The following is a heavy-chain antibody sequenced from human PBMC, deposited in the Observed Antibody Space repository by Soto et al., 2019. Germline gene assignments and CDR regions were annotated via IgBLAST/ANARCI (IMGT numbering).Heavy chain of an antibody. CDR3: ARLRQLVTPSAYYYYGMDV. V-gene: IGHV4-39*01. J-gene: IGHJ6*02. Sequence: SETLSLTCTVSGGSISSSSYYWGWIRQPPGKGLEWIGSIYYSGSTYYNPSLKSRVTISVDTSKNQFSLKLSSVTAADTAVYYCARLRQLVTPSAYYYYGMDVWGQGTTVTVSS. CDR1: GGSISSSSYY. CDR2: IYYSGST. D-gene: IGHD6-6*01.